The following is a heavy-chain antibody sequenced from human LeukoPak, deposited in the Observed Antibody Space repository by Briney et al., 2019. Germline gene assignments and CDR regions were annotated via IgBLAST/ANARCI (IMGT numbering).Heavy chain of an antibody. CDR1: GFTFSGSA. Sequence: GGSLRLSCAASGFTFSGSALHWVRQASGKGLEWVGRIRSTANGYATAYAASVKGRFTISRDDSKNTAYLQMNSLSAEDAAVYYCVKDDGWVQYANWGQGTLVTVSS. V-gene: IGHV3-73*01. D-gene: IGHD5-24*01. CDR2: IRSTANGYAT. CDR3: VKDDGWVQYAN. J-gene: IGHJ4*02.